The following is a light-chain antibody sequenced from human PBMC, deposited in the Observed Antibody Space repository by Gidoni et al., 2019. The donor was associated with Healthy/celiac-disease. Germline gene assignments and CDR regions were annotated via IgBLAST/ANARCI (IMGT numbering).Light chain of an antibody. Sequence: IQLPQSPSFLSASVVDRVTITCRTSQGISSYLAWYQQKPGRAPKRLIYAASTLQSGVPSRFSGSGSGTEVTLTISSLQPEDFVTYYCQQLNSYPFTFGGGTKVEIK. J-gene: IGKJ4*01. V-gene: IGKV1-9*01. CDR2: AAS. CDR1: QGISSY. CDR3: QQLNSYPFT.